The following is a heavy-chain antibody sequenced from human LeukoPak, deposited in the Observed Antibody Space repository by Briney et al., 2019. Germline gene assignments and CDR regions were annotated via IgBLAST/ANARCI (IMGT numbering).Heavy chain of an antibody. D-gene: IGHD6-6*01. J-gene: IGHJ4*02. CDR3: ARSYSSSLDY. Sequence: SETLSLTCTVSGGSISSYYWSGIRQPPGKGLEGSGYIYYSGSTNYNPSLKSRVTISVDTSKNQFSLKLSSVPAADTAVYYCARSYSSSLDYWGQGTLVTVSS. V-gene: IGHV4-59*01. CDR1: GGSISSYY. CDR2: IYYSGST.